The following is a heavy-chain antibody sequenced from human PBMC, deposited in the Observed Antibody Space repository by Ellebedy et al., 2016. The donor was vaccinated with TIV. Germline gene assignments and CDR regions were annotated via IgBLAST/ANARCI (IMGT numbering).Heavy chain of an antibody. J-gene: IGHJ5*02. V-gene: IGHV3-74*01. CDR2: INSDGSTT. D-gene: IGHD3-22*01. CDR3: SNFRRAGRYVNSGYPFNP. CDR1: GFTFSNYW. Sequence: GGSLRLSXAASGFTFSNYWMHWVRQAPGKGLVWVSRINSDGSTTNYADSVKGRFTISRDNAKNTLYLQMNSLRADDTAVYFCSNFRRAGRYVNSGYPFNPWGQGTPVTVSS.